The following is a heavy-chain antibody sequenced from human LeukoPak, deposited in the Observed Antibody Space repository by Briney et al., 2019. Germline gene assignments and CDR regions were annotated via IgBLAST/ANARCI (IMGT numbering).Heavy chain of an antibody. Sequence: GGSLRLSCAASGFTFSSYSMNWVRQAPGKGLEWVSYISSSTIYYADSVKGRFTISRDNAKNSLYLQMNSLRAEDTAVYYCARDRVATMSFNYYYYMDVWGKGTTVTVSS. CDR2: ISSSTI. CDR3: ARDRVATMSFNYYYYMDV. V-gene: IGHV3-48*04. J-gene: IGHJ6*03. CDR1: GFTFSSYS. D-gene: IGHD5-12*01.